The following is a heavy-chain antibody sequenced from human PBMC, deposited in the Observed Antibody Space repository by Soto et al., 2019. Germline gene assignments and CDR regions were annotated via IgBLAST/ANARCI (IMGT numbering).Heavy chain of an antibody. CDR2: MYSNGIT. CDR1: GGSVSSASYY. CDR3: AREGLGSSALY. D-gene: IGHD3-10*01. J-gene: IGHJ4*02. V-gene: IGHV4-61*01. Sequence: LSLTCTVSGGSVSSASYYWSWIRQPPGKGLEWIGYMYSNGITNYNPSLKSRVTISVDTSKNQFSLKLTSVTAADTAVYYCAREGLGSSALYWGQGTLVTVSS.